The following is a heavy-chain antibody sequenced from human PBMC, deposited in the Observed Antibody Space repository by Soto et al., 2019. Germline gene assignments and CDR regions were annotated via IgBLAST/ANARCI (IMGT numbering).Heavy chain of an antibody. Sequence: ASVKVSCKASGYTFTSYAMHWLRQALGQRLEWMGWINAGNGNTKYSQKFQGRVTITRDTSASTAYMELSSLRSEDTAVYYCARDPVLIVVVPAANNWFDPWGQGTLVTVSS. CDR2: INAGNGNT. V-gene: IGHV1-3*01. CDR1: GYTFTSYA. J-gene: IGHJ5*02. D-gene: IGHD2-2*01. CDR3: ARDPVLIVVVPAANNWFDP.